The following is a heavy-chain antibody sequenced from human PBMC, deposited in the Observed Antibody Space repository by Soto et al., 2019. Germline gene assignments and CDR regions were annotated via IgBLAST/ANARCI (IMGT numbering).Heavy chain of an antibody. CDR2: INAGNGNT. D-gene: IGHD2-15*01. CDR3: ARVDAVVTGDY. CDR1: GYTFTSYA. Sequence: ASVKVSFKASGYTFTSYAMHWVRQAPGQRLEWMGWINAGNGNTKYSQKFQGRVTITRDTSASTAYMELSSLRSEDTAVYYCARVDAVVTGDYWGQGTLVTVSS. V-gene: IGHV1-3*01. J-gene: IGHJ4*02.